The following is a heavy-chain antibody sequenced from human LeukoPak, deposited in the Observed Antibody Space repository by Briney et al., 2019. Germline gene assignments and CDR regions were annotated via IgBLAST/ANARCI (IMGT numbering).Heavy chain of an antibody. CDR3: ARARSIAAAGTGYYYYMDV. Sequence: SETLSLTCAVYGGSVRDNYWSWIPQPPGKGLEWIGRIYTSGRNNSNPSLKRRITISVNTSNNHFSLQLSLVTAADTAVYYCARARSIAAAGTGYYYYMDVWGKGTTVTVSS. D-gene: IGHD6-13*01. CDR2: IYTSGRN. CDR1: GGSVRDNY. J-gene: IGHJ6*03. V-gene: IGHV4-59*10.